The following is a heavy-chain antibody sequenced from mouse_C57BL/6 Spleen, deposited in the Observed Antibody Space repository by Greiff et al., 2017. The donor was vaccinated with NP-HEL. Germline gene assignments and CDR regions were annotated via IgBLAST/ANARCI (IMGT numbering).Heavy chain of an antibody. V-gene: IGHV1-18*01. CDR2: INPNNGGT. CDR1: GYTFTDYN. Sequence: EVQLQQSGPELVKPGASVKIPCKASGYTFTDYNMDWVKQSHGKSLEWIGDINPNNGGTIYNQKFKGKATLTVDKSSSTAYMELRSLTSEDTAVYYCARGSSSGYVEFAYWGQGTLVTVSA. D-gene: IGHD3-2*02. CDR3: ARGSSSGYVEFAY. J-gene: IGHJ3*01.